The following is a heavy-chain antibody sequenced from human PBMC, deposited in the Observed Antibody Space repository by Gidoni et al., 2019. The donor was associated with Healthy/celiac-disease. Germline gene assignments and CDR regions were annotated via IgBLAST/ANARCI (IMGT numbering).Heavy chain of an antibody. CDR2: ISSSSSYI. CDR3: ARGFTVTTVDYYYYMDV. V-gene: IGHV3-21*01. CDR1: GFTFSSYS. Sequence: EVQLVESGGGLVKPGGSLRLSCAASGFTFSSYSMNWVRQAPGKGLEWVSSISSSSSYIYYADSVKGRFTISRDNAKNSLYLQMNSRRAEDTAVYYCARGFTVTTVDYYYYMDVWGKGTTVTVSS. D-gene: IGHD4-17*01. J-gene: IGHJ6*03.